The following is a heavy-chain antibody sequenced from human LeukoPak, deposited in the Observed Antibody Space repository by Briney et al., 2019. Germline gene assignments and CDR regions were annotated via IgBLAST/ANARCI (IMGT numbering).Heavy chain of an antibody. J-gene: IGHJ3*02. CDR1: GFTFSSYG. CDR2: ISYDGSNK. CDR3: ARADSGYPFAFDI. Sequence: GGSLRLSCAASGFTFSSYGMHWVRQAPGKGLEWVAVISYDGSNKYYADSVKGRFTISRDNSKNTLYLQMNSLRAEDTAVYYCARADSGYPFAFDIWGQGTMVTVSS. D-gene: IGHD3-22*01. V-gene: IGHV3-30*03.